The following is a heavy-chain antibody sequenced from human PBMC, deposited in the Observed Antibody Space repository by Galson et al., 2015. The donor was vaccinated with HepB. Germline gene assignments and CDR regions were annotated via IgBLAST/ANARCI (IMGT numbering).Heavy chain of an antibody. CDR2: INNGGSTM. D-gene: IGHD2-15*01. CDR1: GFTFSSYE. V-gene: IGHV3-48*03. CDR3: VRDGTYCRGGWCHPY. Sequence: SLRLSCAASGFTFSSYEMNWVRQAPGKGLEWVSYINNGGSTMYYADSVKGRFSISRDNAKNSLYLQMSSLRAEDTAVYHCVRDGTYCRGGWCHPYWGQGTLVSVSS. J-gene: IGHJ4*02.